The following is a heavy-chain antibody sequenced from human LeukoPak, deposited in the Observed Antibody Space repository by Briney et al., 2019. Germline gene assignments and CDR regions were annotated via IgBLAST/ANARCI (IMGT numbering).Heavy chain of an antibody. CDR3: AKGDQWELPFDY. D-gene: IGHD1-26*01. Sequence: GGSLRLXCAASGFTFSSYGMHWVRLAPGKGLEWVAFIRYDGSNKYYADSVKGRFTISRDNSKNTLYLQMNSLRAEDTAVYYCAKGDQWELPFDYWGQGTLVTVSS. J-gene: IGHJ4*02. V-gene: IGHV3-30*02. CDR1: GFTFSSYG. CDR2: IRYDGSNK.